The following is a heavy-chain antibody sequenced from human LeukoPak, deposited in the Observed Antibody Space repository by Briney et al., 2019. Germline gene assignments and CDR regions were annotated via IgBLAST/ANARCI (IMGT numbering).Heavy chain of an antibody. CDR3: ARDATYCSGGSCHKTFDY. Sequence: PSETLSLTCTVSGGSISSSSYYWGWLRQPPGKGLEWIGSIYYSGSTYYNPSLKSRVTISVDTSKNQFSLKLSSVTAADTAVYYCARDATYCSGGSCHKTFDYWGQGTLVTVSS. CDR1: GGSISSSSYY. J-gene: IGHJ4*02. D-gene: IGHD2-15*01. CDR2: IYYSGST. V-gene: IGHV4-39*07.